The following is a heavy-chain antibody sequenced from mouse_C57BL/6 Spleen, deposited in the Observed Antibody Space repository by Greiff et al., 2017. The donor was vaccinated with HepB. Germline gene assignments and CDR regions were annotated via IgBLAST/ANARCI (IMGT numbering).Heavy chain of an antibody. CDR1: GYAFSSYW. J-gene: IGHJ1*03. Sequence: VQLKESGAELVKPGASVKISCKASGYAFSSYWMNWVKQRPGKGLEWIGQIYPGDGDTNYNGKFKGKATLTADKSSSTAYMQLSSLTSEDSAVYFCARREEGYFDVWGTGTTVTVSS. CDR3: ARREEGYFDV. V-gene: IGHV1-80*01. CDR2: IYPGDGDT.